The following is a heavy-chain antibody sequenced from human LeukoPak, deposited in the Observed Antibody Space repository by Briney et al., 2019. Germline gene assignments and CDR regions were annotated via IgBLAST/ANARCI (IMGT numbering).Heavy chain of an antibody. CDR1: GGSFSGYY. V-gene: IGHV4-34*01. CDR2: INHSGST. D-gene: IGHD3-22*01. J-gene: IGHJ4*02. CDR3: ARALYDSSGLYDY. Sequence: SETLSLTCAVYGGSFSGYYWSWIRQPPGKGLEWIGEINHSGSTNYNPSLKSRVTISVDTSKNQFSLKLSSVTAADTAVYYCARALYDSSGLYDYWGQGTLVTVSS.